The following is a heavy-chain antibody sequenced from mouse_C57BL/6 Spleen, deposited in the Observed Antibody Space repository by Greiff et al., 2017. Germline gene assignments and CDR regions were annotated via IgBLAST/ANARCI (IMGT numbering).Heavy chain of an antibody. CDR2: IWSGGST. D-gene: IGHD2-4*01. CDR1: GFSLTSYG. Sequence: QVQLQQSGPGLVQPSQSLSITCTVSGFSLTSYGVHWVRQSPGKGLEWLGVIWSGGSTDYNAAFISRLSISKDNSKSQVFFKMNRLQADDTAIYYCARNDYDNFDDWGQGTTLTVSS. CDR3: ARNDYDNFDD. V-gene: IGHV2-2*01. J-gene: IGHJ2*01.